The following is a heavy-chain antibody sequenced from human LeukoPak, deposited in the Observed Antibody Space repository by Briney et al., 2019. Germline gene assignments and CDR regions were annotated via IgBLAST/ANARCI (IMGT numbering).Heavy chain of an antibody. J-gene: IGHJ5*02. D-gene: IGHD2-21*02. CDR1: GFTFSSYA. Sequence: GGSLRLSCAASGFTFSSYAMHWVRQAPGKGLEWVAVISYDGSKKYYADSVKGRFTISRDNSKNTLYLQMNSLRAEDTAVYYCARPGVVVTALSWFDPWGQGTLVTVSS. CDR3: ARPGVVVTALSWFDP. CDR2: ISYDGSKK. V-gene: IGHV3-30*04.